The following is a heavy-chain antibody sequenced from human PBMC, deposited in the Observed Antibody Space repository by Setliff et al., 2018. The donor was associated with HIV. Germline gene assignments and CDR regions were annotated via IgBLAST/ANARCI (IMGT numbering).Heavy chain of an antibody. V-gene: IGHV1-46*02. D-gene: IGHD3-16*02. CDR1: GYTFNNYY. CDR2: INPSDNRT. Sequence: GASVKVSCKASGYTFNNYYMHWVRQAPGQGLEWMGIINPSDNRTYYAQKFQGRVTMTRDTSTSSVYMELRSLRSEDTAVYYCVRGGQYYRSTYYYYYMDVWGKGTTVTVSS. CDR3: VRGGQYYRSTYYYYYMDV. J-gene: IGHJ6*03.